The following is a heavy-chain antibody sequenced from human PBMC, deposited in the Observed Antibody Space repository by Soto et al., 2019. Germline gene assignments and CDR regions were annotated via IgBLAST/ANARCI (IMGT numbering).Heavy chain of an antibody. CDR1: GGSISSGGYY. CDR3: ARELAAAGTVGGAFDY. CDR2: IYYSGST. Sequence: SETLSLTCTVSGGSISSGGYYWSWIRQHPGKGLEWIGYIYYSGSTYYNPSLKSRVTISVDTSKNQFSLKLSSVTAADTAVYYCARELAAAGTVGGAFDYWGQGTLVTVSS. D-gene: IGHD6-13*01. J-gene: IGHJ4*02. V-gene: IGHV4-31*03.